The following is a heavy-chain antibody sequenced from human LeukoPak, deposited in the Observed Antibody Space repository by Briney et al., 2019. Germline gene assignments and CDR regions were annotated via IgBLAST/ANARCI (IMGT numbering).Heavy chain of an antibody. V-gene: IGHV1-2*02. J-gene: IGHJ5*02. Sequence: GASVKVSCRASRYTFTGYYMHWVRQAPGQGLEWMGWINPNSGGTHYAQNFQGRVTMTTDTSISTAYMDLSSLRSDDTAIYYCVRDYYGSGSYPPFDPWGHGTLVTVSS. CDR3: VRDYYGSGSYPPFDP. D-gene: IGHD3-10*01. CDR1: RYTFTGYY. CDR2: INPNSGGT.